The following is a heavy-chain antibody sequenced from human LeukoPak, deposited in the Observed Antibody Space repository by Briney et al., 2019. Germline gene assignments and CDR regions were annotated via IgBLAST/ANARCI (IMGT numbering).Heavy chain of an antibody. Sequence: GGSLRLSCAASGFTFSNYGMHWARQAPGKGLEWVAVISYDGSSKYYADSVKGRFTISRDNSKNTLYLQMNSLRAEDTAVYYCARARSSYGYGDAFDIWGQGTMVTVSS. J-gene: IGHJ3*02. D-gene: IGHD5-18*01. V-gene: IGHV3-30*19. CDR1: GFTFSNYG. CDR2: ISYDGSSK. CDR3: ARARSSYGYGDAFDI.